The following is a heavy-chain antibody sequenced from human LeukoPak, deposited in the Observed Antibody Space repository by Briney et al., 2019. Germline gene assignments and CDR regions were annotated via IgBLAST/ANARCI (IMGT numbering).Heavy chain of an antibody. V-gene: IGHV4-39*07. D-gene: IGHD4-17*01. CDR2: IYYSGST. J-gene: IGHJ6*03. CDR1: GGSISSSSYF. CDR3: AREIPMTTVTTGYYYYYMDV. Sequence: SETLSLTCTVSGGSISSSSYFWAWIRQPPGKGLEWIGSIYYSGSTYYNPSLKSRVTISVDTSKNQFSLKLSSVTAADTAAYYCAREIPMTTVTTGYYYYYMDVWGKGTTVTISS.